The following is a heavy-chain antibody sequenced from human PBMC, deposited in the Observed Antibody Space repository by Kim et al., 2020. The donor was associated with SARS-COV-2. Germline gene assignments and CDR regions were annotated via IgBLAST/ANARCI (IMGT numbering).Heavy chain of an antibody. Sequence: QELQGRVTMTTDTSTSTAYMELRSLRSDDTAVYYCARDGQWLAPSGAFDSWGQGTMVTVSS. D-gene: IGHD6-19*01. CDR3: ARDGQWLAPSGAFDS. J-gene: IGHJ3*02. V-gene: IGHV1-18*01.